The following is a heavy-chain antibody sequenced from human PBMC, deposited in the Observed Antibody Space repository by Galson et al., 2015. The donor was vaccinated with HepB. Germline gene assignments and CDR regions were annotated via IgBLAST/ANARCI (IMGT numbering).Heavy chain of an antibody. Sequence: SVKVSCKASGYTFTSYYMHWVRQAPGQGLEWMGIINPSGGSTSYAQKFQGRVTMTRDTSTSTVYMELSSLRSEDTAVYYCARDRPFDTMVRGVITPGFDAFDIWGQGTMVTVSS. CDR1: GYTFTSYY. CDR3: ARDRPFDTMVRGVITPGFDAFDI. CDR2: INPSGGST. J-gene: IGHJ3*02. D-gene: IGHD3-10*01. V-gene: IGHV1-46*01.